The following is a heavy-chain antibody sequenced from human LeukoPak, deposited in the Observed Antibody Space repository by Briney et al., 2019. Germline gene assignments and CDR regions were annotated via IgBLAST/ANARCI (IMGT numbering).Heavy chain of an antibody. CDR2: IYSGGST. Sequence: PPGGSLRLSCAASGFTVSSNYMSWVRQAPGKGLEWVSVIYSGGSTYYADSVKGRFTISRDNSKNTLYLQMNSLRAEDTAVYYCARGGSGYSYGYGPFDYWGQGTLVTVSS. D-gene: IGHD5-18*01. J-gene: IGHJ4*02. CDR1: GFTVSSNY. V-gene: IGHV3-53*01. CDR3: ARGGSGYSYGYGPFDY.